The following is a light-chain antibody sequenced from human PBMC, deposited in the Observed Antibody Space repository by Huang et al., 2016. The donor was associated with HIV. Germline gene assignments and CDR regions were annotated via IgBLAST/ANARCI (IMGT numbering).Light chain of an antibody. CDR1: QCISSY. V-gene: IGKV1-9*01. J-gene: IGKJ5*01. CDR2: AAS. Sequence: IQLTQSPSSQSASVGDRVTITCRASQCISSYLAWYQQKPGKAPKLLIFAASTLQSGVPSRCSGSGSGTDFTLTISSRQPEDFATYYCQQLYDYPLTVGQGARLEIK. CDR3: QQLYDYPLT.